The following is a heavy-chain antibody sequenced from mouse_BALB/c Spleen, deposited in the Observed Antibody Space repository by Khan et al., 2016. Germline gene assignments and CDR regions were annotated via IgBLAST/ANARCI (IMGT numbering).Heavy chain of an antibody. CDR3: ARKGATNSYAMDY. D-gene: IGHD6-1*01. V-gene: IGHV5-17*02. J-gene: IGHJ4*01. CDR2: IRSGSSTI. Sequence: EVELVESGGGLVQPGGSRKLSCAASGFTFSSFGMHWARQAPEKGLEWVAYIRSGSSTIYSADIEKGRFTIYRENTKKTLFLQMTSLRSEDAAMCYCARKGATNSYAMDYWGQESSVTVSS. CDR1: GFTFSSFG.